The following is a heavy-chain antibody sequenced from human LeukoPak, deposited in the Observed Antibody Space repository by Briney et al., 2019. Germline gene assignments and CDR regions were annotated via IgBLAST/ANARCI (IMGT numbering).Heavy chain of an antibody. CDR2: ISGSGGST. Sequence: GGSLRLSCAASGFTFSSYGMSGVRQAPGKGLEWVSAISGSGGSTYYADSVKGRFTISRDNSKNTLYLQMNSLRAEDTAVYYCAKLYSGSYKGYWGQGTLVTVSS. D-gene: IGHD1-26*01. CDR3: AKLYSGSYKGY. CDR1: GFTFSSYG. J-gene: IGHJ4*02. V-gene: IGHV3-23*01.